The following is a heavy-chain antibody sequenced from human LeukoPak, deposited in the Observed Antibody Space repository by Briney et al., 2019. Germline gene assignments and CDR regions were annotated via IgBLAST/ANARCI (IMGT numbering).Heavy chain of an antibody. D-gene: IGHD2-21*02. V-gene: IGHV3-33*01. CDR1: GFAFSSYA. Sequence: GGSLRLSCAASGFAFSSYAMHWVRQAPGKGLEWVAVIWYDGSNEYYVDSVKGRFTISRDNSKNTVYLQMNSLRVEDTAVYYCARDSNCGGNCYSGINILDIWGQGTMVTVSS. J-gene: IGHJ3*02. CDR2: IWYDGSNE. CDR3: ARDSNCGGNCYSGINILDI.